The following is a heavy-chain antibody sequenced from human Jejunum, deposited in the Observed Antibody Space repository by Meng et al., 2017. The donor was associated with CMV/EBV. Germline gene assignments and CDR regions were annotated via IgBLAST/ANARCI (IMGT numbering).Heavy chain of an antibody. J-gene: IGHJ4*02. V-gene: IGHV3-73*01. CDR2: IRGKAHSYAT. D-gene: IGHD4-11*01. CDR1: FTFRGSA. CDR3: TRADSSNYGTLFDY. Sequence: FTFRGSAVHGVRQASGKGLEWVGRIRGKAHSYATAYTASVKGRFTISRDDSKNTAYLEMNSLKTEDTAVYYCTRADSSNYGTLFDYWGQGTLVTVSS.